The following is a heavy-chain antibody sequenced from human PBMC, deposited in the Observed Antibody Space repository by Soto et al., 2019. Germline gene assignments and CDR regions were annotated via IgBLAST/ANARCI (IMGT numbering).Heavy chain of an antibody. CDR3: ALHCSGTSCPGGRAY. V-gene: IGHV1-46*01. CDR2: INPSGGST. J-gene: IGHJ4*02. CDR1: GYTFTSDY. D-gene: IGHD2-2*01. Sequence: APLKGSCKASGYTFTSDYMHWVRQTPGQGLEWMGIINPSGGSTSYAQKFQGRVTMTRDTSTSTVYMELSSLRSEDTAVYYCALHCSGTSCPGGRAYWGKGTLVTVSS.